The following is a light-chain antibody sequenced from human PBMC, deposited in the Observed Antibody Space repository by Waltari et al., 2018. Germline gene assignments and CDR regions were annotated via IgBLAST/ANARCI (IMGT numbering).Light chain of an antibody. CDR2: GAS. CDR3: QHYLRLPVT. J-gene: IGKJ1*01. Sequence: SCRTSQSVSRALAWYQQKPGQAPRLLIYGASTRGTGIPDRFSGSGSGTDFSLTISRLEPDDFAVYYCQHYLRLPVTFGQGTTVEI. CDR1: QSVSRA. V-gene: IGKV3-20*01.